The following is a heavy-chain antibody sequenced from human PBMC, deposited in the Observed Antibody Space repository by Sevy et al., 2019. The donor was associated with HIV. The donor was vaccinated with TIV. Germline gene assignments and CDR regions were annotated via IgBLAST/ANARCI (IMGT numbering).Heavy chain of an antibody. V-gene: IGHV3-33*01. J-gene: IGHJ6*02. Sequence: GGFLRLSCVASGFTFNYHGMHWVRQAPGKGLEWVAVIWYDGSKSYYGDSVRGRFIISRDNSKNTLYLQMNSLRAEDTAVYYCARASYNSSPYHYGLDVWGQGTTVTVSS. CDR2: IWYDGSKS. CDR3: ARASYNSSPYHYGLDV. CDR1: GFTFNYHG. D-gene: IGHD6-13*01.